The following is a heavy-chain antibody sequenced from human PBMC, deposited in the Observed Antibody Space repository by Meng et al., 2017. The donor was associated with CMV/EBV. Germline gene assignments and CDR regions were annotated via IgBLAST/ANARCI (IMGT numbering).Heavy chain of an antibody. Sequence: ALRLSCAASGFTFSSYWMSWVRQAPGKGLEWVANIKQDGSEKYYVDSVKGRFTISRDNAKNSLYLQMHSLRAEDTAMYYCARDWGYSGYDSPGYWGQGTLVTVSS. CDR3: ARDWGYSGYDSPGY. CDR2: IKQDGSEK. D-gene: IGHD5-12*01. V-gene: IGHV3-7*01. CDR1: GFTFSSYW. J-gene: IGHJ4*02.